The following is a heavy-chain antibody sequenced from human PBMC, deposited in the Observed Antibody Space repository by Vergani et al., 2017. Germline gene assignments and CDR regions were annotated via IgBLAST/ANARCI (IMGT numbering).Heavy chain of an antibody. Sequence: QVQLQESGPGLVKPSQTLSLTCTVSGGSISSYYWSWIRQPPGKGLEWIGYIYYSGSTNYNPSLKSRVTISVDTSKNQFSLKLSSVTAADTAVYYCARAHNWSYLRGGDGYYYYMDVWGKGTTVTVSS. J-gene: IGHJ6*03. CDR3: ARAHNWSYLRGGDGYYYYMDV. V-gene: IGHV4-59*08. D-gene: IGHD1-7*01. CDR2: IYYSGST. CDR1: GGSISSYY.